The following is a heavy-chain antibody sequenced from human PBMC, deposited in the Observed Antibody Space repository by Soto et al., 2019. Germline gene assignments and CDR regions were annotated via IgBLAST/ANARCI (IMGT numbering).Heavy chain of an antibody. J-gene: IGHJ6*02. D-gene: IGHD6-13*01. V-gene: IGHV4-34*01. CDR2: INHSGST. CDR3: ASRSRYSSSGFYYYGMDV. CDR1: GGSFSGYD. Sequence: PSETLSLTCAVYGGSFSGYDWSWIRQPPGKGLEWIGEINHSGSTNYNPSLKSRVTISVDTSKNQFSLKLSSVTAADTAVYYCASRSRYSSSGFYYYGMDVWGQGTTVTVSS.